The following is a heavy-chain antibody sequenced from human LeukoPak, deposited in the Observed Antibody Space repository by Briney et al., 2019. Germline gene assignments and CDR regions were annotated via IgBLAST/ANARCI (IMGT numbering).Heavy chain of an antibody. V-gene: IGHV3-30*18. CDR2: ISYDGSNK. CDR1: GFTFSSHA. D-gene: IGHD6-19*01. Sequence: PGGSLRLSCAASGFTFSSHAMSWVRQAPGKGLEWVAVISYDGSNKYYADSVKGRFTISRDNSKNTLYLQMNSLRAEDTAVYYCAKDTPIFIAVPEGSWFDPWGQGTLVTVSS. J-gene: IGHJ5*02. CDR3: AKDTPIFIAVPEGSWFDP.